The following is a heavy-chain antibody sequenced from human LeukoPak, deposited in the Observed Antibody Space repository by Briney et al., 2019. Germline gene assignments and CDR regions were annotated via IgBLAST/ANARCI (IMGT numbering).Heavy chain of an antibody. Sequence: SETLSLTCTVSGGSISSYYWSWIRQPPGKGLEWIGYIYYSGSTNCNPSLKSRVTISVDTSKNQFSLKLSSVTAADTAVYYCAREYSYGLPFDYWGQGTLVTVSS. D-gene: IGHD5-18*01. J-gene: IGHJ4*02. CDR3: AREYSYGLPFDY. CDR2: IYYSGST. CDR1: GGSISSYY. V-gene: IGHV4-59*01.